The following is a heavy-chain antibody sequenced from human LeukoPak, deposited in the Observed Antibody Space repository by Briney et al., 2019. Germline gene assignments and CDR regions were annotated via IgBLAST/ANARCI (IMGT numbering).Heavy chain of an antibody. CDR2: IIPILGIA. CDR3: ARDCVVGTSCYWDY. J-gene: IGHJ4*02. CDR1: GGTFSSYA. D-gene: IGHD2-2*01. Sequence: ASVKVSCKASGGTFSSYAISWVRQAPGQGPEWMGRIIPILGIANYAQKFQGRVTITADKSTSTAYMELSSLRSEDTAVYYCARDCVVGTSCYWDYWGQGTLVTVSS. V-gene: IGHV1-69*04.